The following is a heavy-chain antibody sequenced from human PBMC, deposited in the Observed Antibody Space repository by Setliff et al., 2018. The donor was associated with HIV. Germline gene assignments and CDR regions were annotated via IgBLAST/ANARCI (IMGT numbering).Heavy chain of an antibody. V-gene: IGHV4-61*09. D-gene: IGHD3-3*01. J-gene: IGHJ6*03. CDR3: AKAQQRDFWSGHQPQTYRYLYMDV. CDR1: GISIAAGHTDSDY. CDR2: VHFSGRV. Sequence: SETLSLTCTVSGISIAAGHTDSDYWTWVRQPAGKGLEWIGHVHFSGRVNYNPSLRGRVSISLDTSNSQFSLTLNSVTAPDTAINFCAKAQQRDFWSGHQPQTYRYLYMDVWGKGTTVTVSS.